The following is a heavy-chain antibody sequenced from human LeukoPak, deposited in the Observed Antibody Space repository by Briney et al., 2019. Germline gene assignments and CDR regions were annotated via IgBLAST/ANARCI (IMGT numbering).Heavy chain of an antibody. Sequence: SQTLSLTCNVSGGSISSGDYYWSWLRQPPGKGLEWLGNIYYSGSTYYNPSLKSRVTISVDTSKNQFSLKLSSVTAADTAVYYCARRDYYDSSGSSLFRHWGQGTLVTVSS. CDR2: IYYSGST. V-gene: IGHV4-30-4*08. J-gene: IGHJ1*01. CDR1: GGSISSGDYY. D-gene: IGHD3-22*01. CDR3: ARRDYYDSSGSSLFRH.